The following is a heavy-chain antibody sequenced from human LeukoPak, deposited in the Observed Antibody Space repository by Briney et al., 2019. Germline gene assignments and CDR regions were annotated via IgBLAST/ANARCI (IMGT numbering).Heavy chain of an antibody. J-gene: IGHJ6*04. Sequence: SVTVSCKASGGTFSSYAISWVRQAPGQGLEWMGGIVRSFGTAHYAQKFQGRVTITAAESTSTAYMELSSLRSEHTTVYYWARGTPGTKPGRYYYYGKDVWSKGTTVTVSS. CDR3: ARGTPGTKPGRYYYYGKDV. D-gene: IGHD1-1*01. CDR1: GGTFSSYA. V-gene: IGHV1-69*01. CDR2: IVRSFGTA.